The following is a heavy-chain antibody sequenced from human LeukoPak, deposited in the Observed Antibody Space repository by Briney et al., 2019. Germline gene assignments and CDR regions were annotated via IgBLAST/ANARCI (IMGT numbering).Heavy chain of an antibody. CDR3: TREAGVMGRASDI. J-gene: IGHJ3*02. Sequence: GGSLRLSCAASGFTVNNNYMSWVRQAQGKGLECVSVIYSGGNTYYSDSVEGGITLSRDNSKNTLYLQMNNLRGEDTALYFCTREAGVMGRASDIWGQGTMVTVSS. D-gene: IGHD3-16*01. CDR2: IYSGGNT. CDR1: GFTVNNNY. V-gene: IGHV3-53*01.